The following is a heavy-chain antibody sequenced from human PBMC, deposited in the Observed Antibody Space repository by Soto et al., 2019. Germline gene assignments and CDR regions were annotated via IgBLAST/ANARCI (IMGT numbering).Heavy chain of an antibody. Sequence: QVELVQSGAEVKKPGSSVKVSCQASEDTFRNYAISWVRQAPGQGLEWMGGIIPIFGTANYAQQFQGRVTITADTPGNRGYLEISSLRSEHTAVFSAAGTKYGSSAIYYWYLGPGGRGTRAPSSS. D-gene: IGHD2-21*01. CDR1: EDTFRNYA. CDR3: AGTKYGSSAIYYWYLGP. CDR2: IIPIFGTA. J-gene: IGHJ2*01. V-gene: IGHV1-69*06.